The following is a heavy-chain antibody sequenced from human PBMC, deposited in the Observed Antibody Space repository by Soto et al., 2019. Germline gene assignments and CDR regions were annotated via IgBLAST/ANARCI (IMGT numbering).Heavy chain of an antibody. D-gene: IGHD6-6*01. Sequence: GSLRLSCAASGFTFSSYAMHWVRQAPGKGLEWVAVISYDGSNKYYADSVKGRFTISRDNSKNTLYLQMNSLRAEDTAVYYCARDKIAARRSHYYYYYGMDVWGQGTTVTVSS. CDR1: GFTFSSYA. CDR2: ISYDGSNK. CDR3: ARDKIAARRSHYYYYYGMDV. J-gene: IGHJ6*02. V-gene: IGHV3-30-3*01.